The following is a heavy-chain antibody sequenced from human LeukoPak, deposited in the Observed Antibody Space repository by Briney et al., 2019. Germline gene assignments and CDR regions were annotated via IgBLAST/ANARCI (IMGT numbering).Heavy chain of an antibody. CDR3: ARGGKATVVTM. D-gene: IGHD4-23*01. V-gene: IGHV4-4*07. J-gene: IGHJ4*02. CDR2: IYSSGST. Sequence: SETLSLTCTGSGGSINSYYWSWIRQPAGKGLEWIGRIYSSGSTNYNPSLKSRVSMSVDTSKNQFPLKLTSVTAADTAVYYCARGGKATVVTMWGQGILVTVSS. CDR1: GGSINSYY.